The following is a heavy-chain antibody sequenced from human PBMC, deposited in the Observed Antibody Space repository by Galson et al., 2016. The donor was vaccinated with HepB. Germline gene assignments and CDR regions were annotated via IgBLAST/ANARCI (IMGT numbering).Heavy chain of an antibody. CDR3: ARVTGNTHETYYYYAMDV. V-gene: IGHV4-4*02. CDR2: ISHSGNS. J-gene: IGHJ6*02. Sequence: SETLSLTCGVSGGSISSNCWSWVRQPPGKGLEWIGEISHSGNSNYNPSLKSRVSMSVDKSKNQFSLRLSSVTAADTALYYCARVTGNTHETYYYYAMDVWGQGTTVTVSS. CDR1: GGSISSNC.